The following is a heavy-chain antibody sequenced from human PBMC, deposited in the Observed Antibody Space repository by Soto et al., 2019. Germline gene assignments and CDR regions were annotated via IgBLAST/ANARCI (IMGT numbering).Heavy chain of an antibody. CDR3: ATAYVYDFENSNYYRDAFDI. V-gene: IGHV5-51*01. D-gene: IGHD3-22*01. J-gene: IGHJ3*02. CDR2: MYPDDSDI. Sequence: RGVSLKISCKASGYSSSFYWIGWVRQMPGKGLEWMAIMYPDDSDIRHSPSFEAHVTISADKSTSTAFLQWSSLKASDTAMYYCATAYVYDFENSNYYRDAFDIWGQGTLVTVSS. CDR1: GYSSSFYW.